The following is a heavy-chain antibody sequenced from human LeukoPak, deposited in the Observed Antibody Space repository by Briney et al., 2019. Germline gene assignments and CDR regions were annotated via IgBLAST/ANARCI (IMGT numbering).Heavy chain of an antibody. CDR2: IYTSGST. J-gene: IGHJ5*02. CDR3: ARGIDSSSWYNSFDP. D-gene: IGHD6-13*01. Sequence: SSQTLSLTCTVSGGSISSGSYYWSWIRQPAGKGLEWIGRIYTSGSTNYNPSLKSRVAISVDTSKNQFSLKLSSVTAADTAVYYCARGIDSSSWYNSFDPWGQGTLVTVSS. V-gene: IGHV4-61*02. CDR1: GGSISSGSYY.